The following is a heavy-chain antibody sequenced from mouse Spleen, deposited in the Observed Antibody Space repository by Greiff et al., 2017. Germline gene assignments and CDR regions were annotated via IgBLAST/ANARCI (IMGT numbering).Heavy chain of an antibody. Sequence: QVQLQQSGPELVKPGASVKISCKASGYSFTSYYIHWVKQRPGQGLEWIGWIYPGSGNTNYNGKFKGKATLTADKSSSTAYMQLSSLTSEDSAVYFCARYGNYPYYFDYWGQGTTLTVSS. CDR2: IYPGSGNT. D-gene: IGHD2-1*01. V-gene: IGHV1-66*01. CDR1: GYSFTSYY. CDR3: ARYGNYPYYFDY. J-gene: IGHJ2*01.